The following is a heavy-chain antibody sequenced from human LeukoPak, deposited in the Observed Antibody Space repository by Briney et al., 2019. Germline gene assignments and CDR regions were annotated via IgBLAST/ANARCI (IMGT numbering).Heavy chain of an antibody. D-gene: IGHD2-8*01. Sequence: GRSLRLSCAASGFTFSSYGMHWVRQAPGKGLEWVAVIWYDGSNKYYADSVKGRFTISRDNSKNTLYLQMNGLRAEDTAVYYCARGGYCTNGVCYYYYGMDVWGQGTTVTVSS. CDR3: ARGGYCTNGVCYYYYGMDV. CDR2: IWYDGSNK. CDR1: GFTFSSYG. J-gene: IGHJ6*02. V-gene: IGHV3-33*01.